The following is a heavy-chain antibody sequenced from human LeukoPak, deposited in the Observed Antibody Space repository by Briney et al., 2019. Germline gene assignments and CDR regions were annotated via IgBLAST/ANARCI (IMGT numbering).Heavy chain of an antibody. V-gene: IGHV3-30*18. CDR1: EFTFSSYG. Sequence: RPGGSLRLSCAASEFTFSSYGMHWVRQAPDKGLEGVAAISYDGSYKYYTDSVKGRFTISRDNSKNTLYLQMNSLRPEDTAVYYCAKGTDYDVLTGLDSWGQGTLVTVSS. J-gene: IGHJ4*02. CDR2: ISYDGSYK. D-gene: IGHD3-9*01. CDR3: AKGTDYDVLTGLDS.